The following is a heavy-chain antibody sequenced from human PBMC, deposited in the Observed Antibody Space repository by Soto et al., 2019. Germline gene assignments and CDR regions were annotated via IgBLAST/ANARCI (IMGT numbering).Heavy chain of an antibody. CDR2: INAGNGNT. D-gene: IGHD4-17*01. CDR1: GYTFTSYA. CDR3: ARGSPTTGPDYYYYGMDV. J-gene: IGHJ6*02. Sequence: QVQLVQSGAEVKKPGASVKVSCKASGYTFTSYAMHWVRQAPGQRLEWMGWINAGNGNTKYSQKFQGRVTITRDTSASTAYMELSSLRSEDTAVYYCARGSPTTGPDYYYYGMDVWGQGNTVTVSS. V-gene: IGHV1-3*01.